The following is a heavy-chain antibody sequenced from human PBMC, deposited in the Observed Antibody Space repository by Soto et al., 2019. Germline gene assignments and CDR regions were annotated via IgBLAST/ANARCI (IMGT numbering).Heavy chain of an antibody. CDR2: IYYSGSI. D-gene: IGHD3-16*01. CDR3: ARGPPFH. V-gene: IGHV4-59*12. J-gene: IGHJ4*02. CDR1: GGSISSYD. Sequence: AETLSLTCTVSGGSISSYDWSWIRQPPGKGLEWIGYIYYSGSIYYNPSLKSRVTISVDRSKNQFSLKLSSVTAADTAVYYCARGPPFHWGQGTLVTVSS.